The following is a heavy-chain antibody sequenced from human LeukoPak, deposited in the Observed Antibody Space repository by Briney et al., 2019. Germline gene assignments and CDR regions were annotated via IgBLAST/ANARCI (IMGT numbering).Heavy chain of an antibody. CDR3: ARDYGGNSGHGRGASDYYYYYGMDV. CDR1: GYTFTSYY. J-gene: IGHJ6*02. D-gene: IGHD4-23*01. V-gene: IGHV1-46*01. CDR2: INPSGGST. Sequence: ASVTVSCKASGYTFTSYYMHWVRQAPGQGLEWMGIINPSGGSTSYAQKLQGRVTMTRDTSTSTVYMELSSLRSEDTAVYYCARDYGGNSGHGRGASDYYYYYGMDVWGQGTTVTVSS.